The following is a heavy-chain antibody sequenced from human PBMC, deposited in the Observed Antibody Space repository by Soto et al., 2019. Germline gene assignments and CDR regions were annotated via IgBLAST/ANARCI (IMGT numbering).Heavy chain of an antibody. CDR1: GFAFSTCG. J-gene: IGHJ3*02. Sequence: GGSLRLSCVASGFAFSTCGTHWVRQAPGKGLEWLSLISSDGKNKFYADSVKGRFFLSRDNSKDTMFLQMNSLRPEDTAVYYCARAGVDIVVVVGQDDAFDIWGQGTMVTVSS. D-gene: IGHD2-15*01. V-gene: IGHV3-30*03. CDR3: ARAGVDIVVVVGQDDAFDI. CDR2: ISSDGKNK.